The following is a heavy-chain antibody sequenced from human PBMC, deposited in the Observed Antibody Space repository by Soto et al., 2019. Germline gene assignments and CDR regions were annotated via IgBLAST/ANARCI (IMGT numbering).Heavy chain of an antibody. J-gene: IGHJ6*02. CDR3: ARALWFGVVCSGIDV. CDR1: GGSFSGYY. V-gene: IGHV4-34*01. Sequence: SETRSLTCAVYGGSFSGYYWSWIRQPPGKGREWIGIINHRGSTNYNPSLKSRVTISADTSKNQFSLKLRSLTAADTAVYYCARALWFGVVCSGIDVWGQGTMVTFSS. CDR2: INHRGST. D-gene: IGHD3-10*01.